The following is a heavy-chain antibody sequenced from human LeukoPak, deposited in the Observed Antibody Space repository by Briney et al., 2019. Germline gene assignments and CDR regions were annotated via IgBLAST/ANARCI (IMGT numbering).Heavy chain of an antibody. D-gene: IGHD2-21*02. Sequence: GGSLRLSCAASGFTVSSNYMSWVRQAPGKGLEWVSAISGSGGSTYYADSVKGRFTISRDNSKNTLYLQMNSLRAEDTAVYYCAKGPGMVVTAHYYYGMDVWGQGTTVTVSS. CDR2: ISGSGGST. CDR1: GFTVSSNY. V-gene: IGHV3-23*01. J-gene: IGHJ6*02. CDR3: AKGPGMVVTAHYYYGMDV.